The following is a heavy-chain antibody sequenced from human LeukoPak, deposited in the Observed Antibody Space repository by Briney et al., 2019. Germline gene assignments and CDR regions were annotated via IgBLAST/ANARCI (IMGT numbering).Heavy chain of an antibody. D-gene: IGHD3-22*01. V-gene: IGHV1-69*05. CDR1: GGTFSSYA. Sequence: SVKVSCKASGGTFSSYAISWVRQAPGQGREWMGGIIPIFGTANYAQKFQGRVTITTDESTSTAYMELSSLRSEDTAVYYCARGELHYDSSGYSFDYWGQGTLVTVSS. CDR3: ARGELHYDSSGYSFDY. J-gene: IGHJ4*02. CDR2: IIPIFGTA.